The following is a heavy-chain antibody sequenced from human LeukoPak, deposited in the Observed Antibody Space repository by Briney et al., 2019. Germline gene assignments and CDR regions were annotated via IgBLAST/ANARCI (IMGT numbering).Heavy chain of an antibody. D-gene: IGHD1/OR15-1a*01. J-gene: IGHJ4*02. CDR2: INPSGGTT. CDR1: GYTFTSYY. Sequence: ASVKVSCKASGYTFTSYYMHWVRQAPGQGLEWMGVINPSGGTTSYAQKFQGRVTMTRDTSTSTVYMELSSLRSEDTAVYYCARDYRYLEKQGVSGWDNWGQGTLVTVSS. CDR3: ARDYRYLEKQGVSGWDN. V-gene: IGHV1-46*01.